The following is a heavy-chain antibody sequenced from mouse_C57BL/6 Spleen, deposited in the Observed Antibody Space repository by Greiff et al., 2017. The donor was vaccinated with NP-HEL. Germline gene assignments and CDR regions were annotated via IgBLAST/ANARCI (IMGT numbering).Heavy chain of an antibody. Sequence: VQLQQPGAELVKPGASVKLSCKASGYTFTSYWMHWVKQRPGQGLEWIGMIHPNSGSTNYNEKFKSKATLTVDKSSSTAYMQLSSLTSEDSAVYYCARRSYGYWYFDVWGTGTTVTVSS. CDR3: ARRSYGYWYFDV. V-gene: IGHV1-64*01. J-gene: IGHJ1*03. CDR2: IHPNSGST. CDR1: GYTFTSYW. D-gene: IGHD1-1*01.